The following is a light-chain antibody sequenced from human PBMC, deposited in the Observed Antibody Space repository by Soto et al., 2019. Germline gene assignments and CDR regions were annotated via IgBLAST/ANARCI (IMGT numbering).Light chain of an antibody. V-gene: IGKV3-20*01. CDR1: QAVTSKF. CDR2: GAY. CDR3: KQYGDSLLT. Sequence: EIVLTQSPGTLSLSPGDEATLSCKASQAVTSKFLAWYQQKPGQPHRLLILGAYTRATGIEDRFSGSGSGTDFTLTIRRLEPEDFAVYYCKQYGDSLLTFGGGTKVDIK. J-gene: IGKJ4*01.